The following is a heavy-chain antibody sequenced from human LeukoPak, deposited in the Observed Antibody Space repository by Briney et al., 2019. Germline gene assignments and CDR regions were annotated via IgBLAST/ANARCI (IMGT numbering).Heavy chain of an antibody. D-gene: IGHD6-13*01. V-gene: IGHV1-69*06. Sequence: GASVKVSCKASRGTFSSYAITWVRQAPGQGLEWMGGIVPMFGTTNYAQKFQGRVTITADKSTTTSYMELSSLRSEDTAVYYCARDRPYSSSWHDAFDIWGQGTMVTVSS. J-gene: IGHJ3*02. CDR2: IVPMFGTT. CDR3: ARDRPYSSSWHDAFDI. CDR1: RGTFSSYA.